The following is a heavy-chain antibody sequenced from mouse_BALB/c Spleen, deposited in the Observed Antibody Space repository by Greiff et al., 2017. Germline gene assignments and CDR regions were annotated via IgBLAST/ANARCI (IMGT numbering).Heavy chain of an antibody. J-gene: IGHJ3*01. V-gene: IGHV2-2*02. CDR2: IWSGGST. CDR1: GFSLTSYG. CDR3: ARRDYGDSYGTWIAY. Sequence: QVQLQQSGPGLVQPSQSLSITCTVSGFSLTSYGVHWVRQSPGKGLEWLGVIWSGGSTYYIAAFISRLSISKDNSKSQVFFQMNSLQANDTAMYYCARRDYGDSYGTWIAYWGQGTLVTVSA. D-gene: IGHD1-1*01.